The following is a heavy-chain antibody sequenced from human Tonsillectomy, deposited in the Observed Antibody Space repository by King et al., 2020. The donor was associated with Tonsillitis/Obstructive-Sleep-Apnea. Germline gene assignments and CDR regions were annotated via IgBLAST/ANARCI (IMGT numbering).Heavy chain of an antibody. CDR2: ISSSGGST. J-gene: IGHJ6*02. Sequence: VQLVESGGGLVQPGGSLRLSCAASGFSFSTYAMSWVRQAPGKGLEWVSAISSSGGSTYYAESVKGRFTISRDNSKNTLYLQMNSLRAEDTAVYYCAIVGWYFTYYYYYSMDVWGQGTTVPVSS. CDR3: AIVGWYFTYYYYYSMDV. CDR1: GFSFSTYA. D-gene: IGHD6-19*01. V-gene: IGHV3-23*04.